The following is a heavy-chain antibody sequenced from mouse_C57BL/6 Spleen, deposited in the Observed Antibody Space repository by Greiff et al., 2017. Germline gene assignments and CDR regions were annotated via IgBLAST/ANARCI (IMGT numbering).Heavy chain of an antibody. Sequence: DVHLVESEGGLVQPGSSMKLSCTASGFTFSDYYMAWVRQVPEKGLEWVANINYDGSSTYYLDSLKSRFIISRDNAKNILYLQMSSLKSEDTATYYCARGVITTVVADYYAMDYWGQGTSVTVSS. CDR2: INYDGSST. CDR3: ARGVITTVVADYYAMDY. CDR1: GFTFSDYY. V-gene: IGHV5-16*01. J-gene: IGHJ4*01. D-gene: IGHD1-1*01.